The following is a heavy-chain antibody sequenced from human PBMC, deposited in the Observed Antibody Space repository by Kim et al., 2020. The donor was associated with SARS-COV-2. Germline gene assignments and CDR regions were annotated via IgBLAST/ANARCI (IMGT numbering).Heavy chain of an antibody. J-gene: IGHJ1*01. V-gene: IGHV3-64D*06. CDR3: VKDLEVGYEGYFQH. Sequence: ADSVEGRFTISRDNSKNTLYLQMSSLRAEDTAVYYCVKDLEVGYEGYFQHWGQGTLVTVSS. D-gene: IGHD5-12*01.